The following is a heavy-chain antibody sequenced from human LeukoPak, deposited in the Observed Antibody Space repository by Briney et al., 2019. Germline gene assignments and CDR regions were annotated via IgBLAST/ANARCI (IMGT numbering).Heavy chain of an antibody. CDR1: GYTFTGHF. V-gene: IGHV1-2*02. Sequence: ASVKVSCEASGYTFTGHFVHWVRQAPGQGLEWMGWINPNSGGALHAQNFQGRVTMTRDTSISTAYMELSRLRSDDTAVYYCARALRTDILTTDYWGQGTLVTLSS. CDR2: INPNSGGA. J-gene: IGHJ4*02. D-gene: IGHD3-9*01. CDR3: ARALRTDILTTDY.